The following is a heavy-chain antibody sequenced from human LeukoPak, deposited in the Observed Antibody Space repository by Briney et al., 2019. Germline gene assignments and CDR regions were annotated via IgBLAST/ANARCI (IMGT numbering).Heavy chain of an antibody. J-gene: IGHJ5*02. CDR1: GYTFTNNG. V-gene: IGHV1-18*01. CDR2: ISAYNGNT. CDR3: ARVEYDILTGSGKYNWFDP. Sequence: ASVKVSCKASGYTFTNNGISWVRQAPGQGLEWMGWISAYNGNTNYAQKLQGRVTMTTDTSTSTAYMELRSLRSDDTAVYYCARVEYDILTGSGKYNWFDPWGQGTLVTVSS. D-gene: IGHD3-9*01.